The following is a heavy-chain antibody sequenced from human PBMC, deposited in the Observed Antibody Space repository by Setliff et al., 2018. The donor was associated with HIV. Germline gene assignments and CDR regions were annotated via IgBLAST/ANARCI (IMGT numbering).Heavy chain of an antibody. CDR2: IYIEGTT. J-gene: IGHJ4*02. Sequence: GGSLRLSCAVSGFTVTGAYIAWVRQTPGKGLQWVAVIYIEGTTYYADSVKGRFTISRDNAKNSLPLQMNSLRAEDTAVYYCARELYSTGKSLDFWGQGTLVT. V-gene: IGHV3-53*01. D-gene: IGHD6-19*01. CDR1: GFTVTGAY. CDR3: ARELYSTGKSLDF.